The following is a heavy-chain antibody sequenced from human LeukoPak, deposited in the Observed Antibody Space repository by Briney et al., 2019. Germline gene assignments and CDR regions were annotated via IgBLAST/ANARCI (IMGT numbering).Heavy chain of an antibody. V-gene: IGHV3-21*01. Sequence: GGSLRLSCAASGFAFSSSNLNWFRQAPGKGLEWVSSITSDSYIYYADSLKGRFSISRDNAKSSLYLQMISLRAEDTAVYYCARADYGDYGVDYWGQGTLVTVSS. J-gene: IGHJ4*02. CDR3: ARADYGDYGVDY. D-gene: IGHD4-17*01. CDR2: ITSDSYI. CDR1: GFAFSSSN.